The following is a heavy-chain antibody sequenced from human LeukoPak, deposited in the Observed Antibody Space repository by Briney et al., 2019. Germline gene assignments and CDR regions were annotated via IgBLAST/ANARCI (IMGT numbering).Heavy chain of an antibody. D-gene: IGHD3-3*01. CDR3: ARKNYDVWSGYYDGFDP. Sequence: PSETLSLTCTVSGGSLSSYYWSSIRQPPGKGLEWIGYIYYSGSTNYNPSLKSRVTISVDTSTNQFSLKLSSVTAADTAVYFCARKNYDVWSGYYDGFDPWGQGTLVTVSS. J-gene: IGHJ5*02. V-gene: IGHV4-59*01. CDR2: IYYSGST. CDR1: GGSLSSYY.